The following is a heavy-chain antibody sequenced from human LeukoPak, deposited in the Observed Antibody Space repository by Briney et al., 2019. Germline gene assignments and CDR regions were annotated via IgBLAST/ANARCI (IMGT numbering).Heavy chain of an antibody. Sequence: PSETLSLTCTVSGGSISSYYWSWIRQPPGKGLEWIGYIYYSGSTNYNPSLKSRVTISVDTSKNQFSLKLSSVTAADTAVYYCAREYRYYYDSSDYFDYWGQGTLVTVSS. V-gene: IGHV4-59*01. CDR3: AREYRYYYDSSDYFDY. J-gene: IGHJ4*02. CDR2: IYYSGST. CDR1: GGSISSYY. D-gene: IGHD3-22*01.